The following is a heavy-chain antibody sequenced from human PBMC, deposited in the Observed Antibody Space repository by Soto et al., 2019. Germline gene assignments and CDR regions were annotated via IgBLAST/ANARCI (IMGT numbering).Heavy chain of an antibody. D-gene: IGHD1-26*01. V-gene: IGHV1-69*13. Sequence: SVKVSCKASGGTFSSYAISWVRQAPGQGLEWMGGIIPIFGTANYAQKFQGRVTITADESTSTAYMELSSLRSEDTAVYYCARVGKATVIDAFDIWGQGTIVTVSS. CDR1: GGTFSSYA. CDR3: ARVGKATVIDAFDI. CDR2: IIPIFGTA. J-gene: IGHJ3*02.